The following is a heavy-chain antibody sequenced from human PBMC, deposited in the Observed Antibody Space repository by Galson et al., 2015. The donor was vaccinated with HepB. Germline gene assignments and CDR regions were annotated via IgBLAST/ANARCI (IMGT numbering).Heavy chain of an antibody. CDR3: ARDPFSESKQKYYDLIWTGGGYYYYMDV. CDR2: ISAYNGNT. Sequence: SVKVSCKASGYTFTSYGISWVRQAPGQGLEWMGWISAYNGNTNYAQKLQGRVTMTTDTSTSTAYMELRSLRSDDTAVYYCARDPFSESKQKYYDLIWTGGGYYYYMDVWGKGTTVTVSS. V-gene: IGHV1-18*01. J-gene: IGHJ6*03. CDR1: GYTFTSYG. D-gene: IGHD3-3*01.